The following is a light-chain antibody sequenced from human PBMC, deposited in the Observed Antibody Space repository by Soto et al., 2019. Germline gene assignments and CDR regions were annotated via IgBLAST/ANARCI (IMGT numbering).Light chain of an antibody. J-gene: IGKJ1*01. CDR3: QQYCSSPRS. CDR2: GAS. Sequence: EIVLPQSPGTLSLSPGERATLSCRASQSLSSTYLAWYQHKLGQAPRLLIYGASSKASGIPDRFSGSGSGTDFTLTTSRLEPEDFAVYYCQQYCSSPRSVGQRTKVEVK. V-gene: IGKV3-20*01. CDR1: QSLSSTY.